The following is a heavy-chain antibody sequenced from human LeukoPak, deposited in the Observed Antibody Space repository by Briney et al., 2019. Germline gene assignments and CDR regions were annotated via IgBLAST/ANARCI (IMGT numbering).Heavy chain of an antibody. Sequence: PGGSLRLSCAASGFTFSSHWMSWVRQAPGKGLEWVANMKEDGTDKYCVDSVKGRFTISRDDAKTSLYLQMNSLRAEDTAVYYCAREIFMDVWGQGTTVTVSS. D-gene: IGHD3-3*01. V-gene: IGHV3-7*05. CDR1: GFTFSSHW. J-gene: IGHJ6*02. CDR2: MKEDGTDK. CDR3: AREIFMDV.